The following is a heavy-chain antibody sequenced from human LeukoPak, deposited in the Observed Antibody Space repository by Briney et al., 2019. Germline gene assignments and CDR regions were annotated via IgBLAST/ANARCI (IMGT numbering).Heavy chain of an antibody. J-gene: IGHJ4*02. CDR1: GFTFSDYY. CDR2: ISGSGGST. CDR3: AKVASERLGRLDY. V-gene: IGHV3-23*01. D-gene: IGHD2-2*01. Sequence: GGSLRLSCAASGFTFSDYYMSWIRQAPGKGLEWVSAISGSGGSTYYADSVKGRFTISRDNSKNTLYLQMNSLRAEDTAVYYCAKVASERLGRLDYWGQGTLVTVSS.